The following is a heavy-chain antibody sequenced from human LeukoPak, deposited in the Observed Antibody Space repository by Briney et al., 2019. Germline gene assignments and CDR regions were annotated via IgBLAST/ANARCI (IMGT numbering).Heavy chain of an antibody. V-gene: IGHV3-74*01. CDR3: PRGAYGDLPRMDV. J-gene: IGHJ6*02. Sequence: WGSLRLSCAASGFTFSSYWMHWVRQAPGKGLVWVSRINSDGSSTSYADSVKGRFTISRDNAKNTLYLQMNSLRAEDTAVYYCPRGAYGDLPRMDVWGQGTTVTVSS. CDR2: INSDGSST. CDR1: GFTFSSYW. D-gene: IGHD4-17*01.